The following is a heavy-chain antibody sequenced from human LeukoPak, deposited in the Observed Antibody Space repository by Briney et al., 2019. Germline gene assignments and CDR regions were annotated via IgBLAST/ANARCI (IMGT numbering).Heavy chain of an antibody. CDR1: GFTFSSYA. J-gene: IGHJ6*03. V-gene: IGHV3-23*01. CDR2: ISGSGGST. D-gene: IGHD3-10*01. Sequence: GGSLRLSCAASGFTFSSYAMSWVRQAPGKGLEWVSAISGSGGSTYYADSVKGRFTISRDNSKNTLYLQMNSLRAENTAVYYCAKRGFGELLGYYYYYMDVWGKGTTVTVSS. CDR3: AKRGFGELLGYYYYYMDV.